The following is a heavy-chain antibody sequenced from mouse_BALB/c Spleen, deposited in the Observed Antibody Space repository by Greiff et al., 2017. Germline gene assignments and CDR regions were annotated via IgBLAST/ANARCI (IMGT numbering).Heavy chain of an antibody. Sequence: VQLQESGPSLVKPSQTLSLTCSVTGDSITSGYWNWIRKFPGNKLEYMGYISYSGSTYYNPSLKSRISITRDTSKNQYYLQLNAVTTEDTATYYCAKGAGGQYYFDDWGQGTTLTVSS. CDR2: ISYSGST. CDR3: AKGAGGQYYFDD. CDR1: GDSITSGY. J-gene: IGHJ2*01. V-gene: IGHV3-8*02.